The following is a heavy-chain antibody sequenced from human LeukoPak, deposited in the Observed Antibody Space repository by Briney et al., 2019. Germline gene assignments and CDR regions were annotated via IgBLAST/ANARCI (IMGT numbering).Heavy chain of an antibody. CDR1: GGTFSSYG. D-gene: IGHD3-22*01. J-gene: IGHJ4*02. Sequence: GASVKVSCKASGGTFSSYGISRVRQAPGQGLEWMGGIIPTLGATNYARKFHGRVTISADESTSTAYMELSGLRSEDTAVYYCARDRYYDYSGYYYESAFWGQGTLVTVSS. V-gene: IGHV1-69*13. CDR3: ARDRYYDYSGYYYESAF. CDR2: IIPTLGAT.